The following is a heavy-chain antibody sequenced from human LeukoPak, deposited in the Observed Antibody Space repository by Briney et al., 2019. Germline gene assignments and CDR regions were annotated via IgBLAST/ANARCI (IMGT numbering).Heavy chain of an antibody. CDR1: GGTFSSYA. CDR3: ARDRRDIVVVPAATVSGYYYYYYMDV. Sequence: ASVKVSCKASGGTFSSYAISWVRQAPGQGLEWMGRITPIFGTANYAQKFQGRVTIITDESTSTAYMELSSLRSEDTAVYYCARDRRDIVVVPAATVSGYYYYYYMDVWGKGTTVTVSS. D-gene: IGHD2-2*01. CDR2: ITPIFGTA. V-gene: IGHV1-69*05. J-gene: IGHJ6*03.